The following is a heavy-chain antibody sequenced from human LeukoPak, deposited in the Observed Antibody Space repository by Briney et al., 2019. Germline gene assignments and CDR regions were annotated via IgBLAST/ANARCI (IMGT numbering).Heavy chain of an antibody. CDR3: ARAGPAIFGVVIMLENAFDI. CDR2: ISAYNGNT. Sequence: GASVKVSCKASGYTFTSYGISWVRQAPGQGLEWMGWISAYNGNTNYAQKLQGRVTMTTDTSTSTAYMELRSLRSDDTAVYYCARAGPAIFGVVIMLENAFDIWGQGTMVTVSS. V-gene: IGHV1-18*01. J-gene: IGHJ3*02. CDR1: GYTFTSYG. D-gene: IGHD3-3*01.